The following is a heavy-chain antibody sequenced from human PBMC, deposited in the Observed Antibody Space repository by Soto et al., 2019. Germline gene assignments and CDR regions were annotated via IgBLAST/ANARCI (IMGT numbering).Heavy chain of an antibody. CDR1: GFTFSSYA. CDR3: SKAFYGSGRFDVDY. V-gene: IGHV3-23*01. J-gene: IGHJ4*02. Sequence: EVQLLESGGGLVQPGGSLRLSCAASGFTFSSYAMSWVRQAPGKGLEWVSAISGSGGSTYYADSVKGRFTISRDNSKNTLDLQMNSLRAEDTAVYYCSKAFYGSGRFDVDYWGQGTLVTVSS. CDR2: ISGSGGST. D-gene: IGHD3-10*01.